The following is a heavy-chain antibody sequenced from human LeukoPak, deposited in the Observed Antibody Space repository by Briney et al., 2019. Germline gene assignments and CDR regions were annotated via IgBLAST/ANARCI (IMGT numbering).Heavy chain of an antibody. D-gene: IGHD3-10*01. Sequence: GPSVTLSCKASAYTSTSYYMHWVRQPPGQGREWMGTINTSGGSTSYGQKFQRRVTMTRDTSTSTVYMELSSLRSEDTAVYYCARERQGPYGSGTKTLDYWGQGTLVTVSS. J-gene: IGHJ4*02. CDR2: INTSGGST. CDR1: AYTSTSYY. V-gene: IGHV1-46*01. CDR3: ARERQGPYGSGTKTLDY.